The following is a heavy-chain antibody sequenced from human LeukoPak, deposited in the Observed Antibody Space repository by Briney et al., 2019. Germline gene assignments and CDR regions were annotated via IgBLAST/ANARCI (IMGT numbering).Heavy chain of an antibody. CDR2: INQGGSEK. V-gene: IGHV3-7*01. J-gene: IGHJ4*02. CDR1: GFTFRGYW. CDR3: ARDVFCGGDCYSPKCN. Sequence: GGSLRLSCAASGFTFRGYWMSWVRQAPGKGLEWVANINQGGSEKYYVDSVKGRFTISRDNAENSLFLQLNSLRAEDTAVYYCARDVFCGGDCYSPKCNWGQGTLVTVSS. D-gene: IGHD2-21*02.